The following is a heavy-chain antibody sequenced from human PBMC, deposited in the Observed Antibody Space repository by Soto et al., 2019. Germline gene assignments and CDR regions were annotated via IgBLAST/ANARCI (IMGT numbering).Heavy chain of an antibody. Sequence: SETLSITCTVSGGSISSYYWSWIRQPPGKGLEWIGYIYYSGSTNYNPSLKSRVTISVDTSKNQFSLKLSSVTAADTAVYYCARDHPVAAAADAHAFDIWGQGTMVPVSS. D-gene: IGHD2-2*01. V-gene: IGHV4-59*01. CDR3: ARDHPVAAAADAHAFDI. CDR1: GGSISSYY. J-gene: IGHJ3*02. CDR2: IYYSGST.